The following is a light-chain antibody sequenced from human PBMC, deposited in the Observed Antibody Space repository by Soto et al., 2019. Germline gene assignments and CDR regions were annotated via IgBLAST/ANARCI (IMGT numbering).Light chain of an antibody. V-gene: IGKV1-33*01. CDR3: QQYDNLLSIT. J-gene: IGKJ5*01. CDR1: QDISNY. Sequence: DIQMTQSPSSLSASVGDRVTINCQASQDISNYLNWYQQKPGKAPKLLIYDASNLETGVPSRFSGSGSGTDFTFTISSLQTEDIATYYCQQYDNLLSITFGQGTRLEIK. CDR2: DAS.